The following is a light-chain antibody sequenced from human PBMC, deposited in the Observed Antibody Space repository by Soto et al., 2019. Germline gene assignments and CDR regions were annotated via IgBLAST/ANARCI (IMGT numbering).Light chain of an antibody. J-gene: IGLJ2*01. V-gene: IGLV3-9*01. CDR3: QVWDSGIL. CDR2: RDH. Sequence: SYELTQPLSVSVALGRTARITCEGNNIGDRNVHWYLQKPGEAPVLVIYRDHERPSGIPERISGSNSGNTATLAISGAQAGDEADYYCQVWDSGILFGGGTKLTVL. CDR1: NIGDRN.